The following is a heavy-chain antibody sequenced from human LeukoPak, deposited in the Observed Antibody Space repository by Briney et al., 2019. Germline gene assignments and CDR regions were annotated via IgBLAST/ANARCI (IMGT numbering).Heavy chain of an antibody. J-gene: IGHJ3*02. Sequence: PSETLSLTCAVYGGSFSGYYWSWIRQPPGKGLEWIGEINHSRSTNYNPSLKSRVTISVDTSKNQFSLKLSSLTAADTAVFYCARHGRGTGTTGFGFDIWGQGTPVTVSS. CDR3: ARHGRGTGTTGFGFDI. CDR1: GGSFSGYY. D-gene: IGHD1-1*01. CDR2: INHSRST. V-gene: IGHV4-34*01.